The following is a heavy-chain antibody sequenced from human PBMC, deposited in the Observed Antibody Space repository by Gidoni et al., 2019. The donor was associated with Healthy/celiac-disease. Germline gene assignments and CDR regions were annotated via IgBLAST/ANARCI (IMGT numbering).Heavy chain of an antibody. Sequence: QVQLVQSGAEVKKTGSSVKVSCKASGSTFSSYAISWVRQAPGQGLEWMGGIIPIFGTANYEQKCQGRVTITADESTSTAYMERGSLRSEDTAVYYCAMYYYDSSGYYYRWGAGYFDLWGRGTLVTVSS. V-gene: IGHV1-69*19. CDR3: AMYYYDSSGYYYRWGAGYFDL. D-gene: IGHD3-22*01. J-gene: IGHJ2*01. CDR2: IIPIFGTA. CDR1: GSTFSSYA.